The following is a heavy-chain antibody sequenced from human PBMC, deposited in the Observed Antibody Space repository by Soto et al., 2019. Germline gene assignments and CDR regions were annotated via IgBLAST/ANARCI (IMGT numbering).Heavy chain of an antibody. Sequence: QVQLQQWGAGLLKPSETLSLTCAVYDGSLSGYSWIWIRQTPGKGLEWIGEIYHSGDTNYNPSLKSRVTISVDTSKNHFSLKLSSVTAADTAVYYCARVRLRPWGYGMDVWGQGTTVSVSS. J-gene: IGHJ6*02. CDR1: DGSLSGYS. CDR2: IYHSGDT. CDR3: ARVRLRPWGYGMDV. V-gene: IGHV4-34*01. D-gene: IGHD3-16*01.